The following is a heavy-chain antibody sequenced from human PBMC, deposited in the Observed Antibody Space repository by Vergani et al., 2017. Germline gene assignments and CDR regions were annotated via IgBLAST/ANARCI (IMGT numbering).Heavy chain of an antibody. Sequence: QVQLQQWGAGVVKPSGTLSLSCAVFGESFSSFDWRWVRQPPGKGLEWVGEINNDGHTNYNPSLESRVTVSRDTAKNQFSLNLMSVTAADTAMYYCAVRPRVNRVGREIVTKRTFDYWSQGSLVTVSS. CDR1: GESFSSFD. D-gene: IGHD2/OR15-2a*01. CDR3: AVRPRVNRVGREIVTKRTFDY. V-gene: IGHV4-34*02. CDR2: INNDGHT. J-gene: IGHJ4*02.